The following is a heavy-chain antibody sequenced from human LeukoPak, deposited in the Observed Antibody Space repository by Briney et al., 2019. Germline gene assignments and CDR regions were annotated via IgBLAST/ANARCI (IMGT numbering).Heavy chain of an antibody. D-gene: IGHD2-2*01. J-gene: IGHJ4*02. CDR3: ARDGEDIVVVPADNDY. CDR1: GYTFTGYY. V-gene: IGHV1-2*02. CDR2: INPNSGGT. Sequence: ASVKVSCKASGYTFTGYYMHWVRQAPGQGLEWMGWINPNSGGTNYAQKLQGRVTMTTDTSTSTAYMELRSLRSDDTAVYYCARDGEDIVVVPADNDYWGQGTLVTVSS.